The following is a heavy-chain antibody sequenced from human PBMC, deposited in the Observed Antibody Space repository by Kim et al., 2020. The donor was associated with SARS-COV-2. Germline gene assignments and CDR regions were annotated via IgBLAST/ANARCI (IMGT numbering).Heavy chain of an antibody. CDR3: ARGALYYFDTTGTLWDN. CDR2: IYYSGTT. D-gene: IGHD3-22*01. J-gene: IGHJ4*02. V-gene: IGHV4-61*01. CDR1: GGSLSSGSYY. Sequence: SETLSLTCTVSGGSLSSGSYYWSWIRQPPGKGLEWIGYIYYSGTTKYNPSLKSRVTISVDTSKNQFSLKLSSVTAADTAVYYCARGALYYFDTTGTLWDNWGQGTLVTVSS.